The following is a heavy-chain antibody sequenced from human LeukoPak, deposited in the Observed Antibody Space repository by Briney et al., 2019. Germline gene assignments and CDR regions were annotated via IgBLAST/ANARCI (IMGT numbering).Heavy chain of an antibody. V-gene: IGHV4-34*01. CDR1: GGSISGYY. CDR3: ARVVRLAMVRGVIINVWYGSYLDY. CDR2: INHSGST. Sequence: SETLSLTCTVSGGSISGYYWSWIRQPPGKGLEWIGEINHSGSTNYNPSLKSRVTISVDTSKNQFSLKLSSVTAADTAVYYCARVVRLAMVRGVIINVWYGSYLDYWGQGTLVTVSS. J-gene: IGHJ4*02. D-gene: IGHD3-10*01.